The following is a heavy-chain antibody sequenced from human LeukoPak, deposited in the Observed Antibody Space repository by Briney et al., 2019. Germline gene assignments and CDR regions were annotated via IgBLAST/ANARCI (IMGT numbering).Heavy chain of an antibody. J-gene: IGHJ4*02. CDR1: GYTFTGYY. V-gene: IGHV1-2*02. CDR2: INPNSGGT. CDR3: AKHGFGVFEGY. Sequence: ASVKVSCKASGYTFTGYYMHWVRQAPGQGLEWMGWINPNSGGTNYAQKFQGRVTMTRDTSISTAYMELSSLRAEDTAVYYCAKHGFGVFEGYWGQGTLVTVSS. D-gene: IGHD3-10*01.